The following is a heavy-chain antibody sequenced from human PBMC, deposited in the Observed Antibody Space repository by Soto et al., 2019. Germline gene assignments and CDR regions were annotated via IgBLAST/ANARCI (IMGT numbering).Heavy chain of an antibody. D-gene: IGHD1-7*01. CDR2: MSGSSSTT. J-gene: IGHJ4*02. CDR3: AKNQERELPRVIDF. Sequence: EVRLLESGGGLVKPGGSLRLSCATSGLTFSNYAMGWVRQAPGGGLEWVPSMSGSSSTTYYADSVRGRFTISRDRSKNTLYLQMSSLRAEDTALYYCAKNQERELPRVIDFWGQGTLVTVSS. V-gene: IGHV3-23*01. CDR1: GLTFSNYA.